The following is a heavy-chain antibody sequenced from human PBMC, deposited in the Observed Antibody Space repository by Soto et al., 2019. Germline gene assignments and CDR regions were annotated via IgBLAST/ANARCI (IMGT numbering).Heavy chain of an antibody. CDR3: ARARNPLTSCCYGGLDY. CDR2: ISAYNGNT. D-gene: IGHD2-2*01. J-gene: IGHJ4*02. V-gene: IGHV1-18*01. CDR1: GYTFTSYG. Sequence: QVQLVQSGAEVKKPGASVKVSCKASGYTFTSYGISWVRQAPGQGLEWMGWISAYNGNTNYAQKLQGRVTMTTDTSTSTAYMELRSLRSDDTAVYYCARARNPLTSCCYGGLDYWGQGTLVTVSS.